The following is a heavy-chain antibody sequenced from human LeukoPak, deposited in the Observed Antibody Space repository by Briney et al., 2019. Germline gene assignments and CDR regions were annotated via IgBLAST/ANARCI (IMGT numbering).Heavy chain of an antibody. CDR1: GFTFSSYA. Sequence: GGSLRLSCAASGFTFSSYAVSWVRQAPGKGLEWVSAISGSDGSTYYADSVKGRFTISRDNSKNTLYLQMNSLRAEDTAVYYCAKEVGSRSYGPTGLSFDYWGQGTLVTVSS. V-gene: IGHV3-23*01. D-gene: IGHD5-18*01. CDR3: AKEVGSRSYGPTGLSFDY. CDR2: ISGSDGST. J-gene: IGHJ4*02.